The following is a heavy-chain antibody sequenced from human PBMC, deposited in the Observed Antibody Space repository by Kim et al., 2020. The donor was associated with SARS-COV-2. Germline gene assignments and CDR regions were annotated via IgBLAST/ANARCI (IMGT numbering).Heavy chain of an antibody. V-gene: IGHV4-39*07. J-gene: IGHJ4*02. CDR1: GDSISSRSYY. D-gene: IGHD5-12*01. Sequence: SETLSLTCTVSGDSISSRSYYWGWICQPPGKGLEWIGSIYYSGSSYYNPSLKSRVTISVDTSKNQFSLKLSSVTAADTAVYYCARGGGYDSPYYFDYWGQGTLVTVSS. CDR3: ARGGGYDSPYYFDY. CDR2: IYYSGSS.